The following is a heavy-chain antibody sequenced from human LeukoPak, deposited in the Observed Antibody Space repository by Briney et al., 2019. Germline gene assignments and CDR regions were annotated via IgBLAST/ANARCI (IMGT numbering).Heavy chain of an antibody. Sequence: ASVKVSCKASGYTFTGYYMHWVRQAPGPGLEWMGWINPNSGGTNYAQKFQGRVTMTRDTSISTAYMELSRLRSDDTAVYYCARVPLRVVVAAKYGMDVWGQGTTVTVSS. J-gene: IGHJ6*02. V-gene: IGHV1-2*02. CDR1: GYTFTGYY. D-gene: IGHD2-15*01. CDR2: INPNSGGT. CDR3: ARVPLRVVVAAKYGMDV.